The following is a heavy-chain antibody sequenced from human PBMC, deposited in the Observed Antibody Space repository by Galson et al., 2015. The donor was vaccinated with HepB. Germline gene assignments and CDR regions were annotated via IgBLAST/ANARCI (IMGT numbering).Heavy chain of an antibody. CDR1: GYSFTDYW. Sequence: QSGAEVKKPGESLKISCKGSGYSFTDYWIGWVRQMPGKGLEWMGIILPGDSDTRYSPSFQGQVTISADRSINTAYLQWSGLKASDSAFYYCARVAFGGVRENSFDYWGQGTLVTVSS. CDR3: ARVAFGGVRENSFDY. D-gene: IGHD3-16*01. CDR2: ILPGDSDT. V-gene: IGHV5-51*01. J-gene: IGHJ4*02.